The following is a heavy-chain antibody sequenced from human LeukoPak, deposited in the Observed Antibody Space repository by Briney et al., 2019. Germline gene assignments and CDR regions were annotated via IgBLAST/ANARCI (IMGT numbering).Heavy chain of an antibody. V-gene: IGHV3-23*01. J-gene: IGHJ4*02. CDR1: GFTFSSYA. CDR3: AKVHLETYNHGNSGNTCFES. Sequence: AGGSLRLSCAASGFTFSSYAMNWVRQAPGKGLDWVSAISGSGGTTYYADSVKGRFTISRDNSKNTLYLQMNSLRAEDTAVYYCAKVHLETYNHGNSGNTCFESWGQGTLVTVSS. CDR2: ISGSGGTT. D-gene: IGHD1-1*01.